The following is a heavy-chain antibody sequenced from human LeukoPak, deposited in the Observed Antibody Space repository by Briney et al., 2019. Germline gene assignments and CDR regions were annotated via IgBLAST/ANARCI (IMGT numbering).Heavy chain of an antibody. Sequence: ASVKVSCKASGYTFTSYGISWVRQAPGQGLEWMGWISAYNGNTNYAQKLQGRVTMTTDTSTSTAYMELRSLRSDDTAVYYCARDRWGPSPTRTTAWGQGTLVTVSS. J-gene: IGHJ5*02. CDR2: ISAYNGNT. CDR3: ARDRWGPSPTRTTA. V-gene: IGHV1-18*01. D-gene: IGHD1-7*01. CDR1: GYTFTSYG.